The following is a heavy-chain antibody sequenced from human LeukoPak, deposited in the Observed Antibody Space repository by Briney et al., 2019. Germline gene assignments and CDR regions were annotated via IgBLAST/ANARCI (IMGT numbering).Heavy chain of an antibody. J-gene: IGHJ6*02. V-gene: IGHV3-7*03. CDR3: AREDYYGSSGYYYGMDV. CDR2: IKQDGSEK. D-gene: IGHD3-22*01. Sequence: PGGSLRLSCAASGFTFSSYWMSWVRQAPGKGLEWVANIKQDGSEKYYVDSVKGRFTISRDNAKNSLYLQMNSLRAEDTAVYYCAREDYYGSSGYYYGMDVWGQGTTVTVSS. CDR1: GFTFSSYW.